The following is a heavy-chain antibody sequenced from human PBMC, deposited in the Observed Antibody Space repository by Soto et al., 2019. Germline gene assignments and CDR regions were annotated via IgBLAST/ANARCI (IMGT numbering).Heavy chain of an antibody. J-gene: IGHJ4*02. CDR3: ARESDYDTFDY. V-gene: IGHV3-15*01. CDR1: GFTFSNAW. D-gene: IGHD3-9*01. CDR2: IKSKTDGGTT. Sequence: GGSLRLSCAASGFTFSNAWMSWVRQAPGKGLEWVGRIKSKTDGGTTDYAAPVKGRFTISRDNAKKSLYLQMNGLRAEDTAVYYCARESDYDTFDYWGQGTPVTVSS.